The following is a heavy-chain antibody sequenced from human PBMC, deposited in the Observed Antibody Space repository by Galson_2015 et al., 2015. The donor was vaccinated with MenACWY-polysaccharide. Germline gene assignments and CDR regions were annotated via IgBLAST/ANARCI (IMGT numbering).Heavy chain of an antibody. D-gene: IGHD6-13*01. CDR1: GFSITSYA. V-gene: IGHV3-23*01. Sequence: SLRLSCAASGFSITSYAVNWVRQAPGKGLEWVAVISGSGTDIRYADSVKGRFTLSRDTPKSALYLQMNSLRAEDTAKYYCAKASQWGAAAVGSFDHWGQGTLVTVSS. CDR3: AKASQWGAAAVGSFDH. J-gene: IGHJ4*02. CDR2: ISGSGTDI.